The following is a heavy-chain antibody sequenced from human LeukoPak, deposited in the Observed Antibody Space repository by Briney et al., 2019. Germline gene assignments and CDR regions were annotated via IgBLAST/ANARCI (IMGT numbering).Heavy chain of an antibody. CDR2: ISPYSSNT. J-gene: IGHJ4*02. CDR3: ARTSGVSAAGSPYYFDY. V-gene: IGHV1-18*01. Sequence: GASVKVSCKASGYTFHNYGISWVRQAPGQGLEWMGWISPYSSNTDYTERLQGRVTMTTDTSTTTAFMELRSLRSDDTAVYYCARTSGVSAAGSPYYFDYWGQGTLVTVSS. CDR1: GYTFHNYG. D-gene: IGHD6-13*01.